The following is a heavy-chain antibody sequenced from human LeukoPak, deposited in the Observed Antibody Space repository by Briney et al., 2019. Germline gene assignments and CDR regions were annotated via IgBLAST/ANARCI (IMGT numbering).Heavy chain of an antibody. CDR3: AKDLYSGSYSAFDY. Sequence: PPGRSLRLSCAASGFTFSSYGMHWVRQAPGKGLEWVAVISYDGSNKYYADSVKGRFTISRDNSKSTLYLQMNSLRAEDTAVYYCAKDLYSGSYSAFDYWGQGTLVTVSS. V-gene: IGHV3-30*18. D-gene: IGHD1-26*01. J-gene: IGHJ4*02. CDR1: GFTFSSYG. CDR2: ISYDGSNK.